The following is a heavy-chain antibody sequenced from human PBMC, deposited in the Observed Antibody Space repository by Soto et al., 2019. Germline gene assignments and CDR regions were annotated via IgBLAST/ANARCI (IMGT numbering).Heavy chain of an antibody. CDR2: MDPHSGDA. J-gene: IGHJ4*02. V-gene: IGHV1-8*01. D-gene: IGHD2-21*02. Sequence: QVELVQSGAEVKKPGASVKVSCKASGYTFTSYDINWVRQATGQGLEWMGWMDPHSGDAANTQKFQGRVTMTRSTSTNTAYMELSSLRPDDTAIYYCARNLDKAPTDWGQGTLVTVSS. CDR3: ARNLDKAPTD. CDR1: GYTFTSYD.